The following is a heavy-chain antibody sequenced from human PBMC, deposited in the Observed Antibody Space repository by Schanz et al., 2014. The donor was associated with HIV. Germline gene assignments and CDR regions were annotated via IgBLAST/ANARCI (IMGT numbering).Heavy chain of an antibody. J-gene: IGHJ4*02. Sequence: QVQLVQSGAEVKKPGASVTVSCKASGYTFTNYGINWVRQAPGQGLEWMGWISGYIGNTNYAQNLQGRVTMTADTFTCTANMGLRSLTSDDTAVYYCARGYCSGGTCYCGDYWGQGTLVTVSS. CDR2: ISGYIGNT. D-gene: IGHD2-15*01. CDR3: ARGYCSGGTCYCGDY. V-gene: IGHV1-18*01. CDR1: GYTFTNYG.